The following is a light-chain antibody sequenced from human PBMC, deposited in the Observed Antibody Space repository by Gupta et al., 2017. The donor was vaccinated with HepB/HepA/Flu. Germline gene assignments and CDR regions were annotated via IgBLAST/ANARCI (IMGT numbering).Light chain of an antibody. V-gene: IGLV1-44*01. J-gene: IGLJ3*02. CDR3: ATWDDSLNGRV. Sequence: QSVLTQPPSASGTPGQRVTISCSGSSSNIGSNTVNWYQQFPGTAPKLLMFSNNRRPSGVPDRFSGSKSGTYASLAISGLQSDDEADDYCATWDDSLNGRVFGGGTKVTVL. CDR2: SNN. CDR1: SSNIGSNT.